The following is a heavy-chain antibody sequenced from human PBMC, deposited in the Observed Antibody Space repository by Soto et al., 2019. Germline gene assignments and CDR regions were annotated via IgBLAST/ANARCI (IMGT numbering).Heavy chain of an antibody. Sequence: PGGSLRLSCAASGFTFSSYGMHWVRQAPGKGLEWVAVISYDGSNKYYADSVKGRFTISRDNSKNTLYLQMNSLRAEDTAVYYCARGYSGYDYLYFDYWGQGTLVTVSS. CDR3: ARGYSGYDYLYFDY. CDR1: GFTFSSYG. V-gene: IGHV3-30*03. D-gene: IGHD5-12*01. J-gene: IGHJ4*02. CDR2: ISYDGSNK.